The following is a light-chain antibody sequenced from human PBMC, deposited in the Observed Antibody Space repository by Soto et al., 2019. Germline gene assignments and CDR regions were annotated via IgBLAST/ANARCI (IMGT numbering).Light chain of an antibody. CDR2: GAS. CDR3: HQFGSSPYT. Sequence: EIVLTQSPGTLSLSPGERATLSCRASQSVSSTYLAWYQQRPGQAPRIVLFGASNRATGIPDRFSGSESGTDFTLTIISLEPEDFAVYYCHQFGSSPYTFGQGTKLEI. J-gene: IGKJ2*01. V-gene: IGKV3-20*01. CDR1: QSVSSTY.